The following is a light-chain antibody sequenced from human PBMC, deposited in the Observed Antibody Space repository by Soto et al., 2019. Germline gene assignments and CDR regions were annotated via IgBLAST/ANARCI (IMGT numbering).Light chain of an antibody. Sequence: EIVLTQSPGNLSLSPGERVTLSCRASQSVSSTHVAWYQQKPGQAPRLLIFGASNRATGVPDRFSGSGSGTDFTLSISRLEPDDIAGYYCQQCESSPYTFGQATNLEIK. V-gene: IGKV3-20*01. CDR1: QSVSSTH. CDR3: QQCESSPYT. J-gene: IGKJ2*01. CDR2: GAS.